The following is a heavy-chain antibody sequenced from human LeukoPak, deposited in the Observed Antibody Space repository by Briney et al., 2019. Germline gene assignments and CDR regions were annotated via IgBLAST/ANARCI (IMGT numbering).Heavy chain of an antibody. V-gene: IGHV1-69*06. CDR1: GGTFSSYA. J-gene: IGHJ4*02. D-gene: IGHD3-10*01. Sequence: ASVKVSCKASGGTFSSYAISWVRQAPGQGLEWMGGIIPIFGTAIYAQKFQGRVTMTEDTSTDTAYMELSSLRSEDTAVYYCATGPSLYYYFDYWGQGTLVTVSS. CDR3: ATGPSLYYYFDY. CDR2: IIPIFGTA.